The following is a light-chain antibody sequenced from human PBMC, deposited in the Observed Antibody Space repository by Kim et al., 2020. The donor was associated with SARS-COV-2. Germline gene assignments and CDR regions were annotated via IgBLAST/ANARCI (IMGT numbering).Light chain of an antibody. V-gene: IGLV3-19*01. CDR2: GEN. CDR3: SSRDSSGNQRI. CDR1: CLRTYS. Sequence: SSELTQDPAVSVALGQTVRITCQGDCLRTYSAGWYQQKPGQAPVIVISGENKRPSGIPDRFSVSNSGNTASLTITGAQAEDEAAYYCSSRDSSGNQRIFGGGTQLTVL. J-gene: IGLJ2*01.